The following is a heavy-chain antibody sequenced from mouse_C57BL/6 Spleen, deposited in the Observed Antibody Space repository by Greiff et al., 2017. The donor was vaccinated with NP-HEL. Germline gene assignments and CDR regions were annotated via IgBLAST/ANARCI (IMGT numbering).Heavy chain of an antibody. J-gene: IGHJ3*01. CDR2: INPNNGGT. Sequence: VQLQQSGPELVKPGASVKIPCKASGYTFTDYNMDWVKQSHGKSLEWIGDINPNNGGTIYNQKFKGKATLTVDKSSSTAYMELRSLTSEDTAVYYCARAYGLRFAYWGQGTLVTVSA. V-gene: IGHV1-18*01. D-gene: IGHD1-1*01. CDR1: GYTFTDYN. CDR3: ARAYGLRFAY.